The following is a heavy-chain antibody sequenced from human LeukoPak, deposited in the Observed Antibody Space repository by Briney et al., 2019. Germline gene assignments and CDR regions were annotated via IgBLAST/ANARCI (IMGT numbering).Heavy chain of an antibody. CDR1: GFSSSNYY. CDR3: ARDQDSIGRAFFDA. CDR2: INQDGSEK. V-gene: IGHV3-7*04. Sequence: GGSLRLSCAASGFSSSNYYMSWVRQAPGKGLEWVANINQDGSEKTYVDSVKGRFTISRDNAKNSLYLQMNSLRAEDTALYYCARDQDSIGRAFFDAWGQGTLVTVSS. J-gene: IGHJ5*02. D-gene: IGHD6-6*01.